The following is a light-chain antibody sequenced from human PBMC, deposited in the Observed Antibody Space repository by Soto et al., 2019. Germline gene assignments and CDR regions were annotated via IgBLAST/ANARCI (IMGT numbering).Light chain of an antibody. Sequence: EIVLTQSPGTLSLSPGERATLSCRASQSVSSTYLAWYQQKPGQAPRLLIYDASTRAAGIPDRFSGSGSGTDFPLTISRLEAEDFAVYYCHQYASSPWTFGQGAKVEIK. CDR2: DAS. V-gene: IGKV3-20*01. CDR1: QSVSSTY. J-gene: IGKJ1*01. CDR3: HQYASSPWT.